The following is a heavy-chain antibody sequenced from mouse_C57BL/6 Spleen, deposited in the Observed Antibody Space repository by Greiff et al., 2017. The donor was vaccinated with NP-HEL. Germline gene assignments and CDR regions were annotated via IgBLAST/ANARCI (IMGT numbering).Heavy chain of an antibody. CDR3: TRDRDYYGSSYGVFFDY. Sequence: EVKLMESGEGLVKPGGSLKLSCAASGFTFSSYAMSWVRQTPEKRLEWVAYISSGGDYIYYADTVKGRFTISRDNARNTLYLQMSSLKSEDTAMYYCTRDRDYYGSSYGVFFDYWGQGTTLTVSS. J-gene: IGHJ2*01. D-gene: IGHD1-1*01. CDR2: ISSGGDYI. CDR1: GFTFSSYA. V-gene: IGHV5-9-1*02.